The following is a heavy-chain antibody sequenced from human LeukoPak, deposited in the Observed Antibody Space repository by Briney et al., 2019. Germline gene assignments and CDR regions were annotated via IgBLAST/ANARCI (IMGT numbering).Heavy chain of an antibody. Sequence: PGGSLRLSCAASGFTFSSYSMNWVRQAPGKGLEWVSSISSSSSYIYYADSVKGRFTISRDNAKNSLYLQMNSLRAEDTAVYYCATYPGYCSSTSCYIVGSPDYWGQGTLVTVSS. J-gene: IGHJ4*02. D-gene: IGHD2-2*02. CDR1: GFTFSSYS. CDR2: ISSSSSYI. CDR3: ATYPGYCSSTSCYIVGSPDY. V-gene: IGHV3-21*01.